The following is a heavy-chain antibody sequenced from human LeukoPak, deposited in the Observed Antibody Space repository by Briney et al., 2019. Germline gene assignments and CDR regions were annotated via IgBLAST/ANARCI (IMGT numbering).Heavy chain of an antibody. Sequence: PGGSLRLSCAASGFTVSSNYTSWVRQAPGDGLEWVSVIYSDGSTYYADSVKGRFTISRDNSKNTLFLQMNSLRVEDTALYYCAREPSSDNYYDHWGQGTLVTVSS. V-gene: IGHV3-53*05. CDR1: GFTVSSNY. CDR3: AREPSSDNYYDH. J-gene: IGHJ4*02. D-gene: IGHD3-22*01. CDR2: IYSDGST.